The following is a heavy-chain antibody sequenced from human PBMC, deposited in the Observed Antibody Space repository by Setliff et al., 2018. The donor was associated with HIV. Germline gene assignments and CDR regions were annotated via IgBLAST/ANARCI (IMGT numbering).Heavy chain of an antibody. CDR2: INTNTGNP. V-gene: IGHV7-4-1*02. J-gene: IGHJ4*02. Sequence: GWINTNTGNPTYAQGFTGRFVFSLDTSVSTAYLQISSLKAEDTAVYYCARDYYYDSSGSSDYWGQGTLVTVSS. D-gene: IGHD3-22*01. CDR3: ARDYYYDSSGSSDY.